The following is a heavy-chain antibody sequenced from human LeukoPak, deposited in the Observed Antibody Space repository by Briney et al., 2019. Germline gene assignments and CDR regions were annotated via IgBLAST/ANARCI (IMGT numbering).Heavy chain of an antibody. CDR1: GFTFSSYA. J-gene: IGHJ4*02. CDR3: ARDNGTVTGYFDY. CDR2: LSYDGSNK. V-gene: IGHV3-30-3*01. Sequence: GGSLRLSCAASGFTFSSYAMHWVRQAPGKGLEGVAVLSYDGSNKYYADSVKGRFTISRDNSKNTLYLQMNSLRAEDTAVYYCARDNGTVTGYFDYWGQGTLVTVSS. D-gene: IGHD4-17*01.